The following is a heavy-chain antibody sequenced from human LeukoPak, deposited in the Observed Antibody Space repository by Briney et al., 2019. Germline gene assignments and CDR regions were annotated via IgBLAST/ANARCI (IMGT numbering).Heavy chain of an antibody. V-gene: IGHV4-59*08. CDR3: ARHWGSGSYYYFDY. Sequence: SETLSLTCTVSGGSISSYYWSWIRQPPGKGLEWIAYIYYSGSTNYNPSLKSRVTISVDTSKNQLSLKLSSVTAADTAVYYCARHWGSGSYYYFDYWGQGTLVTVSS. CDR1: GGSISSYY. D-gene: IGHD3-10*01. CDR2: IYYSGST. J-gene: IGHJ4*02.